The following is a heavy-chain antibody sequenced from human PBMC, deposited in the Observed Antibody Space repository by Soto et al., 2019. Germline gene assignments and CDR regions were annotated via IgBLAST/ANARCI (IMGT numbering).Heavy chain of an antibody. CDR2: IKTDSGDT. D-gene: IGHD2-2*01. J-gene: IGHJ5*02. V-gene: IGHV1-2*02. Sequence: QVQLVQSGAEVKSPGASVRVSCKASQYTFTAYDIFWVRQSPGRVLEWLGWIKTDSGDTHYAQNFQGRVTMTRDTSLSIDYMELNNLIYDDTAVYYCARSSRTYLNEVQYDPWGQGTLVIVSS. CDR1: QYTFTAYD. CDR3: ARSSRTYLNEVQYDP.